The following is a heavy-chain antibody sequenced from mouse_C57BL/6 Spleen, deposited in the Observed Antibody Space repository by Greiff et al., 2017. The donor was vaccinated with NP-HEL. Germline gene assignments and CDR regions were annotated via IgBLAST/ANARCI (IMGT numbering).Heavy chain of an antibody. CDR1: GFNIKDYY. J-gene: IGHJ3*01. Sequence: VQLKQSGAELVRPGASVKLSCTASGFNIKDYYMHWVKQRPEQGLEWIGRIDPEDGDTEYAPKFQGKATMTADTSSNTAYLQLSSLTSEDTAVYYCPYYYGSSPWCAYWGQGTLVTVSA. D-gene: IGHD1-1*01. CDR2: IDPEDGDT. V-gene: IGHV14-1*01. CDR3: PYYYGSSPWCAY.